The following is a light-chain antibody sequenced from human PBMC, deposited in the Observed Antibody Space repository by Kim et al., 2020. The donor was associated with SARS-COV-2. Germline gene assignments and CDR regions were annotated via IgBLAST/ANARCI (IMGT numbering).Light chain of an antibody. J-gene: IGKJ5*01. CDR2: DAA. V-gene: IGKV1-33*01. Sequence: ASVGDRVTSTCQASHDISNFLNWYQQKPGKAPKLLIYDAANLETGVPSRFSGSGSGTDFTFTISSLQPEDIATYYCQQYDNNPPTFGQGTRLEIK. CDR1: HDISNF. CDR3: QQYDNNPPT.